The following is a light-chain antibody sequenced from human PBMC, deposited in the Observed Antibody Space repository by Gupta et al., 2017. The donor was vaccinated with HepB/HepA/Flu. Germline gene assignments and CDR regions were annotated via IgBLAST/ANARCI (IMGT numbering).Light chain of an antibody. J-gene: IGLJ2*01. V-gene: IGLV1-44*01. CDR3: ATWDGSLNGGV. CDR2: SNN. CDR1: TSNLGSNT. Sequence: SVLTQSPSSSGAPGQRFTVACSGDTSNLGSNTVKWYQHHPGTAPKLLIFSNNVRPSVVPDRFSGSNSGTSASLAISGLQAEEEADYYCATWDGSLNGGVFGGGTKVTVL.